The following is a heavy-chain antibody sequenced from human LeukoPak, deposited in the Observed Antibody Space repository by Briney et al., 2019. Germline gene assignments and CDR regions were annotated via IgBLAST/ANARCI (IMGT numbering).Heavy chain of an antibody. D-gene: IGHD2-8*01. CDR1: GFTFSSYE. Sequence: GGSLRLSCAASGFTFSSYEMNWVRQAPGKGLEWVSYISSSGSTIYYADSVKGRFTISRDNARNSLYLQMNSLRAEDTAVYYCARDRLYLMVYAIEGDGMDVWGQGTTVTVSS. CDR3: ARDRLYLMVYAIEGDGMDV. CDR2: ISSSGSTI. V-gene: IGHV3-48*03. J-gene: IGHJ6*02.